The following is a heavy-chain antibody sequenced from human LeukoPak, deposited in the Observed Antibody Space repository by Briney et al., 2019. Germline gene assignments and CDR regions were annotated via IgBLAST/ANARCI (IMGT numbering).Heavy chain of an antibody. J-gene: IGHJ5*02. Sequence: SVKVSCKASGGTFSSYAISWVRQAPGQGLEWMGRIIPILGIANYAQKFQGRVTITADKSTSTAYMELSSLRSEDTAVYYCAKDLGLTQKKYFYGSGSYYRSFDPWGQGTLVTVSS. CDR1: GGTFSSYA. D-gene: IGHD3-10*01. V-gene: IGHV1-69*04. CDR2: IIPILGIA. CDR3: AKDLGLTQKKYFYGSGSYYRSFDP.